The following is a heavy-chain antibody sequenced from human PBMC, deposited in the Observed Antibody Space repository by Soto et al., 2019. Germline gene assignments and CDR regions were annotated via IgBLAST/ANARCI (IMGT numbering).Heavy chain of an antibody. D-gene: IGHD4-17*01. CDR1: GFTFSSYS. J-gene: IGHJ4*02. CDR2: ISSSSSII. Sequence: EVQLVESGGGLVQSGGSLRLSCAASGFTFSSYSMDWVRRAPGKGLEWVSYISSSSSIIYYADSVKGRFTISRDNARNSLYLQMNSLRDEDTAVYYCARDRLNDYGDSIFDYWGQGTLVTVSS. V-gene: IGHV3-48*02. CDR3: ARDRLNDYGDSIFDY.